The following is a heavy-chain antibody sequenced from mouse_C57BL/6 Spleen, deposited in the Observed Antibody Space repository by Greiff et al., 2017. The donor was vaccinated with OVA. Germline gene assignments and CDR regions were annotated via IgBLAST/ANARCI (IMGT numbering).Heavy chain of an antibody. V-gene: IGHV1-39*01. CDR3: ARGWSPLWYFDV. D-gene: IGHD2-3*01. Sequence: VQLKESGPELVKPGASVKISCKASGYSLTDYNMNWVKQSNGKSLEWIGVINPNYGTTSYNQKFKGKATLTVDQSSSTAYMQLNSLTSEDSAVYYCARGWSPLWYFDVWGTGTTVTVSS. J-gene: IGHJ1*03. CDR2: INPNYGTT. CDR1: GYSLTDYN.